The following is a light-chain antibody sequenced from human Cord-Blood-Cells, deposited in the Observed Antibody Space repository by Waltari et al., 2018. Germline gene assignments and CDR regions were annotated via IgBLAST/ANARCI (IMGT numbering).Light chain of an antibody. CDR1: QSVSSSY. V-gene: IGKV3-20*01. Sequence: EIVLTQSPGTLSSSPGERATLSCRASQSVSSSYLAWYQQKPCQAPRLLIYGASSRATGIPDRFSGSGSGTDFTLTISRLEPEDFAVYYCQQYGSSLYTFGQVTKLEIK. CDR3: QQYGSSLYT. J-gene: IGKJ2*01. CDR2: GAS.